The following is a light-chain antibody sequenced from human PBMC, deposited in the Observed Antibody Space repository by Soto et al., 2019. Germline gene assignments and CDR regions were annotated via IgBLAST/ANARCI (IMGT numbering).Light chain of an antibody. CDR1: QSISSW. CDR3: QQYNSSVT. J-gene: IGKJ4*01. CDR2: KAS. V-gene: IGKV1-5*03. Sequence: DIQMTQSPSTLSASVGDRVTITCRASQSISSWLAWYQQKPGKAPKLLIYKASSLESGVPSRFSGSGSGTEFTLTISSLKPDDFATYYGQQYNSSVTVGGGTKVEIK.